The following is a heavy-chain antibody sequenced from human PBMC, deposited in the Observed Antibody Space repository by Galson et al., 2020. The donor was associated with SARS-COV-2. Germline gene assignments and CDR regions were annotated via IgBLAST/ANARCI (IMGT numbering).Heavy chain of an antibody. Sequence: HPGGSLKLSCVASGFTFDDYSMHWVRQAPGMGLEWVSFITWDAGNTYYADSVKGRFTISRDNSKNSLYLQMNSLRIEDTAVYYCVKDGGGDQVLFDYYYYYFDVWGKGTTVTVSS. CDR2: ITWDAGNT. D-gene: IGHD2-2*01. J-gene: IGHJ6*03. CDR3: VKDGGGDQVLFDYYYYYFDV. V-gene: IGHV3-43*01. CDR1: GFTFDDYS.